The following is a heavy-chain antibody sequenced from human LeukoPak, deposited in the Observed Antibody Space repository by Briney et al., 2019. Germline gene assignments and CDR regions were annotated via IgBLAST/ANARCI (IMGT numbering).Heavy chain of an antibody. CDR1: GFSFSSYS. CDR2: INSSRSYI. D-gene: IGHD5-12*01. V-gene: IGHV3-21*01. CDR3: ARDVVNSGYEFYYFGRHV. Sequence: GGSLRLSCVVSGFSFSSYSMSWVRQPPGEGLEWVSYINSSRSYIYYGDSVKRGYTISRDNPKNSLYLQMTSLRAGDTDVYYCARDVVNSGYEFYYFGRHVWGQGTTGTVS. J-gene: IGHJ6*02.